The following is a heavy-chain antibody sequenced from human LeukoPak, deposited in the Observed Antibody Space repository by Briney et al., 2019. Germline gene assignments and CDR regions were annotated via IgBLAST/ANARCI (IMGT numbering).Heavy chain of an antibody. CDR2: IYYSGST. Sequence: PSGTLSLTCTVSGGSISSYYWSWIRQPPGKGLEWIGYIYYSGSTNYNPSLKSRVTISVDTSKNQFSLKLSSVTAADTAVYYCARAPNYYDSSGYFDYWGQGTLVTVSS. CDR1: GGSISSYY. D-gene: IGHD3-22*01. V-gene: IGHV4-59*01. CDR3: ARAPNYYDSSGYFDY. J-gene: IGHJ4*02.